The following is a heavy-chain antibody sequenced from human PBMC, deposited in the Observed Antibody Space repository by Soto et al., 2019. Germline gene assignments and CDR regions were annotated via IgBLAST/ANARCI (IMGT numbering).Heavy chain of an antibody. CDR1: GFTFSSYG. CDR2: TSASGGNT. J-gene: IGHJ4*02. D-gene: IGHD6-25*01. V-gene: IGHV3-23*01. CDR3: AKGRTVAAATNFDY. Sequence: GGSLRLSCAASGFTFSSYGMSWVRQAPGKGLEWVSATSASGGNTYHADSVKGRFTISRDNSKNMLYLQMNSLRAEDTAIYYCAKGRTVAAATNFDYWGQGTLVTVSS.